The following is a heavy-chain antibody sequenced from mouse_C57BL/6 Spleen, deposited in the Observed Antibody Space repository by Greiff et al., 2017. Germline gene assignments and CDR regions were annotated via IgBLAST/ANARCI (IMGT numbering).Heavy chain of an antibody. D-gene: IGHD1-1*01. CDR3: ARASTTVVARDD. J-gene: IGHJ2*01. CDR2: ILTGSGSN. CDR1: GYTFTGYW. V-gene: IGHV1-9*01. Sequence: QVQLQQSGAELMKPGASVKLSCKATGYTFTGYWLVWVTQRPGHGLEWLGEILTGSGSNNYNEKFKGKATFTADTSSNTAYMQLSSLTTEDSAIYYCARASTTVVARDDWGQGTTLTVSS.